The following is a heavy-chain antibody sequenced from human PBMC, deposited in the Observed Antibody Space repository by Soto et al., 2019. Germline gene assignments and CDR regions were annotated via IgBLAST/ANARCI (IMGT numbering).Heavy chain of an antibody. Sequence: QITLKESGPTLVKPTQPLTLTCTFSGFSLSTSGVGVGWIRQPPGKALEWLALIYWDDDKRYSPSLKSRLTITKDTSKNQVVLTMTNMDPVDTATYYCARGSYSTYYYGMDVWGQGTTVTVAS. CDR3: ARGSYSTYYYGMDV. V-gene: IGHV2-5*02. J-gene: IGHJ6*02. CDR1: GFSLSTSGVG. CDR2: IYWDDDK. D-gene: IGHD1-26*01.